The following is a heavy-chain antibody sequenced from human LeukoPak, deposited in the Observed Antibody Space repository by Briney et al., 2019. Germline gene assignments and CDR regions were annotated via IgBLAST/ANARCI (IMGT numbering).Heavy chain of an antibody. V-gene: IGHV3-74*01. CDR3: AKALGLSPYNWFDP. Sequence: GGSLRLSCAASGITFSSYWMHWVRQTPGKGLVWVSRINSDGSSTTYADTVKGRFTISRDNAKNSLYLQMNSLRAEDTAVYYCAKALGLSPYNWFDPWGQGTLVTVSS. CDR1: GITFSSYW. J-gene: IGHJ5*02. CDR2: INSDGSST. D-gene: IGHD3-3*02.